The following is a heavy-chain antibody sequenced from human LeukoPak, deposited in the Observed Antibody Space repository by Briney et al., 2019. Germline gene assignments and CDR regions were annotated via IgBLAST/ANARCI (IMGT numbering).Heavy chain of an antibody. V-gene: IGHV4-59*01. J-gene: IGHJ4*02. CDR1: GGSISSYY. CDR2: IYYSGST. Sequence: SETLSLTCTVSGGSISSYYWSWIRQPPGKGLEWIGYIYYSGSTNYNPSLKSRVTISVDTSKNQFSLKLSSVTAADTAVYYCARTIAAASTDPGYFDYWGQGTLVTVSS. CDR3: ARTIAAASTDPGYFDY. D-gene: IGHD6-13*01.